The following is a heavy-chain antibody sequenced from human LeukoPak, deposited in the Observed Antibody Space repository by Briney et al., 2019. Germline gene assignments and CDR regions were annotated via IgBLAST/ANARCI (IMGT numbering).Heavy chain of an antibody. CDR2: IYYSGST. D-gene: IGHD2-2*02. V-gene: IGHV4-31*03. Sequence: PSQTLSLTCTVSGGSISSGGYYWSWIRQHPGKGLEWIGYIYYSGSTYYNPSLKSRVTISADTSKNQFSLKLSSVTAADTAVYYCARLRYCSSTSCYTRFDYWGQGTLVTVSS. CDR1: GGSISSGGYY. CDR3: ARLRYCSSTSCYTRFDY. J-gene: IGHJ4*02.